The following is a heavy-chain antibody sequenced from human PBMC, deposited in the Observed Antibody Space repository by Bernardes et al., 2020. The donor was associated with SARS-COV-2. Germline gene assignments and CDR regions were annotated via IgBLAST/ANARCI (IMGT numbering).Heavy chain of an antibody. Sequence: GGSLRLSCAASGFSFRNYGIHWVRHAPGTGLECVAVISYADRSAYYADSVTGRFTISRDNSKNTLYLQMNSLRAEDTAVYYCAKGGGTTDYVWGSYRRPDYYYYYGMDVWGQGTTVTVSS. CDR1: GFSFRNYG. CDR2: ISYADRSA. CDR3: AKGGGTTDYVWGSYRRPDYYYYYGMDV. J-gene: IGHJ6*02. D-gene: IGHD3-16*02. V-gene: IGHV3-30*18.